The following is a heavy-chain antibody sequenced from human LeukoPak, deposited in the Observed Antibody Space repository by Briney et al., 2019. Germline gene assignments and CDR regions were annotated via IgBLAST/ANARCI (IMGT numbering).Heavy chain of an antibody. CDR1: GYIFIDYE. CDR2: MNTKSGDT. CDR3: ARGRYMDV. V-gene: IGHV1-8*02. J-gene: IGHJ6*03. Sequence: GGSVKVSCKTSGYIFIDYEISWVRQAPGQGLEWMGWMNTKSGDTGYEQKFQGRITITRDSSISTVYMELSSLRSEDTALYYCARGRYMDVWGKGTTVTVSS.